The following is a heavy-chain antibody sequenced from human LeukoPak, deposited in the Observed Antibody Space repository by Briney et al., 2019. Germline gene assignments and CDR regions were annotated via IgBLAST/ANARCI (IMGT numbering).Heavy chain of an antibody. D-gene: IGHD6-19*01. CDR3: ARLAYSSGWHSHFDY. CDR2: IDPSDSYT. CDR1: GYSFTSYW. J-gene: IGHJ4*02. V-gene: IGHV5-10-1*04. Sequence: GESLKISCKGPGYSFTSYWISWVRQMPGKGLEWMGRIDPSDSYTNYSPSFQGQVTISADKSISTAYLQWSSLKASDTAKYYCARLAYSSGWHSHFDYWGQGTLVTVSS.